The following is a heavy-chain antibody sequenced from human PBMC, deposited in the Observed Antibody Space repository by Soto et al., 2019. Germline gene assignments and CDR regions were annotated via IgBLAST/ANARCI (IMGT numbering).Heavy chain of an antibody. CDR3: ARAQVAGYYFDY. V-gene: IGHV1-2*04. CDR1: GHTFTGYY. J-gene: IGHJ4*02. D-gene: IGHD6-19*01. Sequence: ASVKVSCKASGHTFTGYYMHWVRQAPGQGLEWMGWINPNSGGTNYAQKFQGWVTMTRDTSISTAYMELSRLRSDDTAVYYCARAQVAGYYFDYWGQGTLVTVSS. CDR2: INPNSGGT.